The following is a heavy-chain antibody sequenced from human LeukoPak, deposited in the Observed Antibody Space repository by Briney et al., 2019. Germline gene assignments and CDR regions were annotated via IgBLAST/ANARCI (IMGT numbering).Heavy chain of an antibody. Sequence: GGSLRLSCAASGFTFSSYAMSWVRQAPGKGLEWVSAISGSGGSTYYADSVKGRFTISRDNSKNTLYLQMNTLRAEDTAVYYCAKGAKRYCSSTSCARGNYFDYWGQGTLVTVSS. CDR2: ISGSGGST. V-gene: IGHV3-23*01. J-gene: IGHJ4*02. CDR1: GFTFSSYA. CDR3: AKGAKRYCSSTSCARGNYFDY. D-gene: IGHD2-2*01.